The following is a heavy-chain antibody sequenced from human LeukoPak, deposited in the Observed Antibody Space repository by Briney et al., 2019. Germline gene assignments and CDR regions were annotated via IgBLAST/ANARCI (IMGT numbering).Heavy chain of an antibody. CDR3: AREXXSSSSLVAVYYYYYMDV. CDR1: GFTFSSYW. Sequence: GGSLRLSCAASGFTFSSYWMSWVRQAPGKGLEWVANIKQDGSEKYYVDSVKGRFTISRDNAKNSLYLQMNSLRAEDTAVYYCAREXXSSSSLVAVYYYYYMDVWGKGTTVTVSS. D-gene: IGHD6-6*01. J-gene: IGHJ6*03. CDR2: IKQDGSEK. V-gene: IGHV3-7*01.